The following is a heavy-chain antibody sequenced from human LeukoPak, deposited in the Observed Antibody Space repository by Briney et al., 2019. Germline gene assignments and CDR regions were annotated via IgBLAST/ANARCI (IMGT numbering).Heavy chain of an antibody. D-gene: IGHD6-6*01. CDR2: MNPNSGNT. V-gene: IGHV1-8*01. Sequence: ASVKVSCKASGYTFTSYDINWVRQATGQGLEWMGWMNPNSGNTGYAQKFQGRVTMTRNTSISTAYMELSSLRSEDTAVYYCASVLIRTAARPFDYWGQGTLVTVSS. CDR3: ASVLIRTAARPFDY. CDR1: GYTFTSYD. J-gene: IGHJ4*02.